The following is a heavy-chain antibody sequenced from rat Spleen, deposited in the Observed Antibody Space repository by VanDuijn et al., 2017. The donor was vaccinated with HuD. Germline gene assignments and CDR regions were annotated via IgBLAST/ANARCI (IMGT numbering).Heavy chain of an antibody. CDR1: GFTFSDYN. J-gene: IGHJ4*01. V-gene: IGHV5S10*01. D-gene: IGHD1-2*01. CDR2: IIYDGSRT. CDR3: ATHIHSSYMGYVMDA. Sequence: EVQLVESGGGLVQPGRSLKLSCAASGFTFSDYNMAWVRQAPKKGLEWVATIIYDGSRTYYRDSVKGRFTISRDKAKSTLYLQMDSLRSEDTATYYCATHIHSSYMGYVMDAWGQGASVTVSS.